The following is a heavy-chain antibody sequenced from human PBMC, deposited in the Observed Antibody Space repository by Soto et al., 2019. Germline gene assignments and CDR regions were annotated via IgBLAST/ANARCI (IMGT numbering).Heavy chain of an antibody. V-gene: IGHV3-30*18. Sequence: QVQLVESGGGVVQPGRSLRLSCAASGFTFSSYGMHWVRQAPGKGLEWVAVISYDGSNKYYADSVKGRFTISRDNSKNTLYLQMNSLRAEDTAVYYCAKDRGYGSGSYYIYWGQGPLVTVSS. CDR2: ISYDGSNK. CDR3: AKDRGYGSGSYYIY. J-gene: IGHJ4*02. D-gene: IGHD3-10*01. CDR1: GFTFSSYG.